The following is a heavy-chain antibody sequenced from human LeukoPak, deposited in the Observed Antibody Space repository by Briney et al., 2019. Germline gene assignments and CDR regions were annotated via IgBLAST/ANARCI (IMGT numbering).Heavy chain of an antibody. Sequence: ASVKVSCKASGYTFTSYGIIWVRQAPGQGLEWMGWSSAYNGNTNYAQKLQGRVTMTTDTSTSTAYMELRSLRSDDTAVYYCAIHYGGNSVYWGQGTLVTVSS. CDR2: SSAYNGNT. D-gene: IGHD4-23*01. J-gene: IGHJ4*02. CDR1: GYTFTSYG. V-gene: IGHV1-18*01. CDR3: AIHYGGNSVY.